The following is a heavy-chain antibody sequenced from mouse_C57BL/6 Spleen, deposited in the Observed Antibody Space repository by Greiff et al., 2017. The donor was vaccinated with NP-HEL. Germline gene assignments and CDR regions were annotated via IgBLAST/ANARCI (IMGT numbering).Heavy chain of an antibody. D-gene: IGHD2-3*01. CDR2: INSDGGST. V-gene: IGHV5-2*01. Sequence: EVNVVESGGGLVQPGESLKLSCESNEYEFPSHDMSWVRKTPEKRLELVAAINSDGGSTYYPDTMGRRFIISRDNTKKTLYLQMSSQRAEDAALYYCARRGWAGAMDYWGQGTSVTVSS. CDR1: EYEFPSHD. J-gene: IGHJ4*01. CDR3: ARRGWAGAMDY.